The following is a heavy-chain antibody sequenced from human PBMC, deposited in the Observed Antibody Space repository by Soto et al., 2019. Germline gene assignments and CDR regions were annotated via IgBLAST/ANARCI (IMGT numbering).Heavy chain of an antibody. CDR2: TSFDGNTK. CDR3: VRDATFN. J-gene: IGHJ4*02. V-gene: IGHV3-30-3*01. Sequence: QVQLVESGGGVVQPGRSLRLSCAASGFIFTNYAILWVRQAPGKGLEWVAVTSFDGNTKFYADSVKGRFTISRDNSKTTVYLDMNSLRAEDTGVYYCVRDATFNWGQGTQVTVSS. CDR1: GFIFTNYA.